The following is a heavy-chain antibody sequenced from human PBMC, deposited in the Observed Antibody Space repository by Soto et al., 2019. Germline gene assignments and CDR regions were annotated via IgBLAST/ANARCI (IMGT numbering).Heavy chain of an antibody. CDR3: ARSSAGVFGIIIEGSNWLAP. CDR1: AAPLSSYY. CDR2: INPNGGST. V-gene: IGHV1-46*01. J-gene: IGHJ5*02. D-gene: IGHD3-16*02. Sequence: GXSVKGAFPAPAAPLSSYYIHWGRKAAGHGLEWMGIINPNGGSTRFAQTFQCRITMTRDTSTSTVYMELRSLRSEDTAIYYCARSSAGVFGIIIEGSNWLAPCGQRSLVTVSS.